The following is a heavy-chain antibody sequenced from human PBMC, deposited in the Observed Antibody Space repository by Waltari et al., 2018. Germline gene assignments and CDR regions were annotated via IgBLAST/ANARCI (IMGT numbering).Heavy chain of an antibody. CDR3: GRVAFGDDGGYFQH. CDR1: GGSISTNYH. CDR2: MQYSGST. Sequence: QLQLQESGPGLVKPSETLSLTCTVSGGSISTNYHWDWIRQPPGKGLEWMGNMQYSGSTFYNPSLKSRVTISLDTSMNQFSLRLTSVNAADTALYFCGRVAFGDDGGYFQHWGQGTLVTISS. V-gene: IGHV4-39*07. J-gene: IGHJ1*01. D-gene: IGHD4-17*01.